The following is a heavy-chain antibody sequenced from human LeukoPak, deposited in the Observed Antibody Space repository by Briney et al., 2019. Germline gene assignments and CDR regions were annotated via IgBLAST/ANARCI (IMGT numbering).Heavy chain of an antibody. CDR2: IYPGDSDT. Sequence: GESLKISCKGSGYSFTSYWIGWVRQMPGKGLEWMGIIYPGDSDTRYSPSFQGQVTISADKSISTAYLQWSSLKASDTAMYYCARAPPTYYYDSSGYQPLDYWGQGTLVTVSS. CDR3: ARAPPTYYYDSSGYQPLDY. V-gene: IGHV5-51*01. CDR1: GYSFTSYW. J-gene: IGHJ4*02. D-gene: IGHD3-22*01.